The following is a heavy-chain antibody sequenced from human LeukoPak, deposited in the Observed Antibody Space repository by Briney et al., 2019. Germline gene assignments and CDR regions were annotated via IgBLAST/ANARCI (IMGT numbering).Heavy chain of an antibody. J-gene: IGHJ2*01. V-gene: IGHV3-13*01. CDR1: GFPFSSYS. Sequence: GGSLRLSCAASGFPFSSYSMHWVRQATGKGLEWVSGIGTAGEIYYPGSMKGRFTISRENAKNSLYLQMNSLRAGDTAVYYCARAAYSSTWYSRYFDLWGRGTLVTVSS. CDR2: IGTAGEI. D-gene: IGHD6-13*01. CDR3: ARAAYSSTWYSRYFDL.